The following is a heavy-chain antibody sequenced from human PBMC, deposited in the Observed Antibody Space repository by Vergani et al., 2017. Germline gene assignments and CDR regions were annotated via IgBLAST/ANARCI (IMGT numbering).Heavy chain of an antibody. J-gene: IGHJ6*03. CDR1: GFTFSIYS. D-gene: IGHD2-2*01. Sequence: EVQLVESGGGLVKPGGSLRLSCTASGFTFSIYSMNWVRQAPGKGLEWVSSISSSSSYIYYADSVKGRFTISRDNAKNSLYLQMISLRAEDTAVYYCARESAFYCSSTSCYYYYYMDVWGKGTTVTVSS. CDR2: ISSSSSYI. CDR3: ARESAFYCSSTSCYYYYYMDV. V-gene: IGHV3-21*01.